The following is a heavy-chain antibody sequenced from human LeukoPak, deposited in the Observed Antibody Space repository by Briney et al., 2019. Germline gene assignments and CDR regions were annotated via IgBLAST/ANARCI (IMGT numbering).Heavy chain of an antibody. CDR1: GYSISSGYY. CDR3: ASGNSIGSEDY. D-gene: IGHD1/OR15-1a*01. V-gene: IGHV4-38-2*02. Sequence: PSETLSLTCTVSGYSISSGYYWGWIRQPPGKGLEWIGSIYHSGSTYYNPSLKSRVTISVDTSKNQFSLKLSSVTAADTAVYYCASGNSIGSEDYWGQGTLVTVSS. CDR2: IYHSGST. J-gene: IGHJ4*02.